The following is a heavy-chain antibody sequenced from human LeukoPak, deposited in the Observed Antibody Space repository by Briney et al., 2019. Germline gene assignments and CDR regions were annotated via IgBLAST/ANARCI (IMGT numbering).Heavy chain of an antibody. V-gene: IGHV3-7*01. CDR1: GFTFSSYS. Sequence: GGSLRLSCAASGFTFSSYSMNWVRQAPVKGLEWVANINEAGSEKYYLDSVKGRFTVSRDNAENSLYLQMNSLRVEDTGVYYCSRYNMDVWGQGTTVTVSS. CDR3: SRYNMDV. CDR2: INEAGSEK. J-gene: IGHJ6*02. D-gene: IGHD1-14*01.